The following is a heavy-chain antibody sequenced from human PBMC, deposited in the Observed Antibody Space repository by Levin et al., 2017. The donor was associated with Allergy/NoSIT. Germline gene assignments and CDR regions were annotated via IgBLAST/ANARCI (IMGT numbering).Heavy chain of an antibody. J-gene: IGHJ5*02. CDR3: ATEGSWSPEYNWFDP. V-gene: IGHV4-39*02. CDR1: GGSISRSGYY. CDR2: IDYSGST. Sequence: TASETLSLTCIVSGGSISRSGYYWGWIRQAPGKGLEWIGNIDYSGSTYYNPSLKSRVTISVDMSKNQFSLKLTSVTAADTAVYYCATEGSWSPEYNWFDPWGQGTLVTVSS. D-gene: IGHD3-3*01.